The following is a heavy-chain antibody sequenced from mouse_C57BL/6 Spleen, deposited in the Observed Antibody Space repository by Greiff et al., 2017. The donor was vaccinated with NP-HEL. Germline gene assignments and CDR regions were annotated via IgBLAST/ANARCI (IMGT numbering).Heavy chain of an antibody. Sequence: LQESGPELVKPGASVKISCKASGYAFSSSWMNWVKQRPGKGLEWIGRIYPGDGDTNYNEKFKGKATLTADKSSSTAYMQLSSLTSEDSAVYFCARSGYYGSSLYAMDYWGQGTSVTVSS. CDR3: ARSGYYGSSLYAMDY. D-gene: IGHD1-1*01. CDR2: IYPGDGDT. CDR1: GYAFSSSW. J-gene: IGHJ4*01. V-gene: IGHV1-82*01.